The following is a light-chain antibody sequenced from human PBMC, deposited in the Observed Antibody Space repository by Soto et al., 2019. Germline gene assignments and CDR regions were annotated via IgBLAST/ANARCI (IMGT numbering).Light chain of an antibody. CDR3: SSYTSSSTLYV. CDR1: SSDVGGYNY. Sequence: QSALTQPASVSGSPGQSITISCTGTSSDVGGYNYVSWYQHHPGKAPKLMIYDVSNRPSGVSNRFSGSKSGNTASLTISGLQAEDEADYYCSSYTSSSTLYVFETGTKLTVL. CDR2: DVS. V-gene: IGLV2-14*03. J-gene: IGLJ1*01.